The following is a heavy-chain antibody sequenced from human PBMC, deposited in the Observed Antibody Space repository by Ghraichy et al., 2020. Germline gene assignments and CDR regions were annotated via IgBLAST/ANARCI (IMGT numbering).Heavy chain of an antibody. Sequence: GSLRLSCTVSGGSISSYYWSWIRQPPGKGLEWIGYIYYSGSTNYNPSLKSRVTISVDTSKNQFSLKLSSVTAADTAVYYCARDLSGTTVTTGDYYYYGMDVWGQGTTVTVSS. CDR3: ARDLSGTTVTTGDYYYYGMDV. J-gene: IGHJ6*02. D-gene: IGHD4-11*01. CDR1: GGSISSYY. CDR2: IYYSGST. V-gene: IGHV4-59*01.